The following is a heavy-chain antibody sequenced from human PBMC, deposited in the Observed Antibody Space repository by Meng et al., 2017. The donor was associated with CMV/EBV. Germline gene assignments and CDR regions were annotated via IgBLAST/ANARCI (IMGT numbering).Heavy chain of an antibody. V-gene: IGHV3-30*04. J-gene: IGHJ6*02. CDR3: ARDARSVQKNPIESIAARPPRDYYYGMDV. CDR2: ISYDGSHK. CDR1: GFTFSSYA. Sequence: GGSLRLSCAASGFTFSSYAMHWVRQAPGKGREWVAVISYDGSHKYYADFVKGRFTITRDNSKNTLYLQMNSLRAEDTAVYYCARDARSVQKNPIESIAARPPRDYYYGMDVWGQGTTVTVSS. D-gene: IGHD6-6*01.